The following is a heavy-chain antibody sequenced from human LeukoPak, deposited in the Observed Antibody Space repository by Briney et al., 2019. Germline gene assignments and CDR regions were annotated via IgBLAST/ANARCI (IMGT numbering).Heavy chain of an antibody. V-gene: IGHV3-7*01. CDR3: ARRGGSSSRRSPIDY. D-gene: IGHD6-6*01. CDR2: IKQDGSQR. CDR1: GFTFSSYS. J-gene: IGHJ4*02. Sequence: GGSLRLSCAASGFTFSSYSMNWVRQAPGKGPEWVANIKQDGSQRYYVDSVRGRFTVSRDNAKNSLFLQMNGLRAEDTAVYYCARRGGSSSRRSPIDYWGQGTLVTVSS.